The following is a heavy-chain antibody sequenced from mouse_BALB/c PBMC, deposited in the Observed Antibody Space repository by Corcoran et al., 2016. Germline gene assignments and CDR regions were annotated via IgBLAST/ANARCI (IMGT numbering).Heavy chain of an antibody. CDR1: GYTFTNYG. CDR3: ARGRGDYYAMDY. J-gene: IGHJ4*01. Sequence: QIQLVQSGPELKKPGETVKISCKASGYTFTNYGMNWVKQAPGKGLKWMGWINTYTGEPTYADYFKGRCAFSLETSASTAYLKINNRKNEDTATYFCARGRGDYYAMDYWGQGTSVTVSS. CDR2: INTYTGEP. V-gene: IGHV9-3-1*01.